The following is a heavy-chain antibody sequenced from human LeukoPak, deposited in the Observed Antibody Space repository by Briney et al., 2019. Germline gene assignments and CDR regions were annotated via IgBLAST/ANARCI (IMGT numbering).Heavy chain of an antibody. V-gene: IGHV3-23*01. CDR3: AKDQLTYYYDSSGYYPDDY. Sequence: GSLRLSCAASGFTFDDYAMHWVRQAPGKGLEWVSAISGSGGSTYYADSVKGRFTISRDNSKNTLYLQMNSLRAEDTAVYYCAKDQLTYYYDSSGYYPDDYWGQGTLVTVSS. J-gene: IGHJ4*02. CDR1: GFTFDDYA. CDR2: ISGSGGST. D-gene: IGHD3-22*01.